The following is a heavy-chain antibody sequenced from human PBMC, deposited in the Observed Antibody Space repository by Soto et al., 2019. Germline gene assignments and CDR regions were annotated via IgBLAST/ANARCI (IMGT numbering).Heavy chain of an antibody. J-gene: IGHJ4*02. V-gene: IGHV1-18*04. Sequence: SLKVPRKSPADTSVRYGITLVRQAPGQGVEWXGGIXXXNXSXTXAXXXQGRVTITADEPTSTAYMELSSLRSEGTAVYYCARGSVGATELFDYWGQGPLVSVSS. CDR1: ADTSVRYG. CDR3: ARGSVGATELFDY. D-gene: IGHD1-26*01. CDR2: IXXXNXSX.